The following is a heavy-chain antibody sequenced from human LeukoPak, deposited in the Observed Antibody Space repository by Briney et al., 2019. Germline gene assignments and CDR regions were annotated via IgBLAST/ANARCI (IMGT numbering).Heavy chain of an antibody. CDR3: AKDRWY. V-gene: IGHV3-23*01. J-gene: IGHJ4*02. CDR1: RFTFSDRY. CDR2: ITNSGGNI. Sequence: GGSLILSCAASRFTFSDRYMDWVRQAPGKGLEWVSSITNSGGNIYYADSERGRFTISRDNSKNTLYLEMNSLSAEDTAVYYCAKDRWYWGQGTLVSASS. D-gene: IGHD5-24*01.